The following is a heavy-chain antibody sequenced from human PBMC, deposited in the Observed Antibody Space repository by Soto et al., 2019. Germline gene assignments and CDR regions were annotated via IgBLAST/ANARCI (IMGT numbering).Heavy chain of an antibody. V-gene: IGHV4-59*01. Sequence: QVQLQESGPGLVKPSETLSLTCTVSGGSINSYYWTWIRRPPGKGLEWIGYIYYSGNTDYNPSLKSRVTISIDTSKNQFSLKLSSVSAADTAVYYCVRGQQLYYYYNMDVWGQGTMVTVSS. CDR3: VRGQQLYYYYNMDV. CDR2: IYYSGNT. D-gene: IGHD6-13*01. CDR1: GGSINSYY. J-gene: IGHJ6*03.